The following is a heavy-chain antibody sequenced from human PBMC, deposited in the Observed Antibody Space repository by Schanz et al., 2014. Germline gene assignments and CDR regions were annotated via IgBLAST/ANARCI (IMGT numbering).Heavy chain of an antibody. J-gene: IGHJ5*02. CDR2: ISYDGSNS. D-gene: IGHD3-10*01. V-gene: IGHV3-30*18. Sequence: VQLVESGGGLVQPGGSLRLSCAASGFTFSKAWMSWVRQAPGGGLEWVAAISYDGSNSYYADSVKGRFTISRDNSKNTLYLQMNSLRADDTAVYYCAKDQLANYRGSGYNWFDPWGQGTLVTVSS. CDR1: GFTFSKAW. CDR3: AKDQLANYRGSGYNWFDP.